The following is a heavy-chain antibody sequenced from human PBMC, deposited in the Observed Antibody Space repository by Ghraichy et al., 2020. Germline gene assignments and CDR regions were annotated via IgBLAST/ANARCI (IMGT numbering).Heavy chain of an antibody. D-gene: IGHD6-13*01. CDR1: GGSISSYY. Sequence: SETLSLTCTVSGGSISSYYWSWIRQPPGKGLEWIGYIYSSGDTKYNPSLKSRVTISVDTSKNQFSLNLSSVTAADTAVYYCARHGWISSSWLLDYWGQGSLVTVSS. CDR2: IYSSGDT. CDR3: ARHGWISSSWLLDY. J-gene: IGHJ4*02. V-gene: IGHV4-59*08.